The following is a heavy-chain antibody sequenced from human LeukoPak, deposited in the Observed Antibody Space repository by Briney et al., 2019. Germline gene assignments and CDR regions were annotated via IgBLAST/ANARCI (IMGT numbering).Heavy chain of an antibody. CDR1: GYTFTGYY. CDR3: AGHIAVAGSHSNFQFDY. D-gene: IGHD6-19*01. Sequence: ASVKVSCKASGYTFTGYYMHWVRQAPGQGLEWMGWINPNSGGTNYAQKFQGRVTMTRDTSISTAYMELSRLRSDDTAVYYCAGHIAVAGSHSNFQFDYWGQGTLVTVSS. V-gene: IGHV1-2*02. CDR2: INPNSGGT. J-gene: IGHJ4*02.